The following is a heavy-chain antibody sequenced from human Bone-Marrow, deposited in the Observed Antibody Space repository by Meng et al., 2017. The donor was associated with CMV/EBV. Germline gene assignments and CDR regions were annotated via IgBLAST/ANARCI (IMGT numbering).Heavy chain of an antibody. CDR3: ARDTGDCSSTSCYTWRDYYYYGMDV. CDR1: GYTFTSYA. CDR2: SNAGNGNT. V-gene: IGHV1-3*02. Sequence: ASVKVSCKASGYTFTSYAMHWVRQAPGQRLEWMGWSNAGNGNTKYSQEFQGRVTITADKSTSTAYMELSSLRSEDTAVYYCARDTGDCSSTSCYTWRDYYYYGMDVWGQGTTVTVSS. J-gene: IGHJ6*02. D-gene: IGHD2-2*02.